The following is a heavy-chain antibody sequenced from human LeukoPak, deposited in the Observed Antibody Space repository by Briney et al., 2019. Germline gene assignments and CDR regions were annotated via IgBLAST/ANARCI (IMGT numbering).Heavy chain of an antibody. J-gene: IGHJ4*02. CDR2: INPNSGGT. CDR1: GYTFTGYY. D-gene: IGHD3-10*01. CDR3: ATLLTYYYGSGSWAFDY. Sequence: ASVKVSCKASGYTFTGYYMHWVRQAPGQGLEWMGWINPNSGGTNYAQKFQGRVTMTRDTSISTAYMELSRLRSDDTAVYYCATLLTYYYGSGSWAFDYWGQGTLVTVSS. V-gene: IGHV1-2*02.